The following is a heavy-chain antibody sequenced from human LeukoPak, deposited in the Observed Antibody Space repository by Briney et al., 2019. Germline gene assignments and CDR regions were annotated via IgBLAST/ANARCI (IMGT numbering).Heavy chain of an antibody. D-gene: IGHD3-3*01. CDR3: ARDGLNDFWSGPYYYYYYYMDV. Sequence: ASVKVSCKAYGYTFTSYAMNWVRQAPGQGLEWMGWINTNTGNPTYAQGFTGRFVFSLDTSVSTAYLQISSLKAEDTAVYYCARDGLNDFWSGPYYYYYYYMDVWGKGTTVTVSS. V-gene: IGHV7-4-1*02. J-gene: IGHJ6*03. CDR2: INTNTGNP. CDR1: GYTFTSYA.